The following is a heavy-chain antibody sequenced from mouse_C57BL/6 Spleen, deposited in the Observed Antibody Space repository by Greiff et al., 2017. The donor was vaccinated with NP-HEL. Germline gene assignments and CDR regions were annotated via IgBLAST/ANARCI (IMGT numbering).Heavy chain of an antibody. D-gene: IGHD1-1*01. V-gene: IGHV7-3*01. Sequence: EVHLVESGGGLVQPGGSLSLSCAASGFTFTDYYMSWVRQPPGKALEWLGFIRNKANGYTTEYSASVKGRFTISRDNSQSILYLQMNALRAEDSATYYCARYRLRTGYFDVWGTGTTVTVSS. J-gene: IGHJ1*03. CDR3: ARYRLRTGYFDV. CDR1: GFTFTDYY. CDR2: IRNKANGYTT.